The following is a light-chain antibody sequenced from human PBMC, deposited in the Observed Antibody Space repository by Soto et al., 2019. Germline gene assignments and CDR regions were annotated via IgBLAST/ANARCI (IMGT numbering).Light chain of an antibody. CDR2: DVF. CDR1: SSDVGGYNY. Sequence: QSVLTQPASVSGSPGQSITIPCTGTSSDVGGYNYVSWYQQHPDKAPQLMIYDVFNRPSGVSNRFSGSKSGNTASLTISGLQADDEAEYYCSSYTSRNTHVFGHGNNVTVL. CDR3: SSYTSRNTHV. J-gene: IGLJ1*01. V-gene: IGLV2-14*01.